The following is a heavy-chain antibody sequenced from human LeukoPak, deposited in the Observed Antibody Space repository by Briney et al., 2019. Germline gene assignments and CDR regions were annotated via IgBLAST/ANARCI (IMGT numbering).Heavy chain of an antibody. V-gene: IGHV4-59*01. CDR2: IYYSGST. D-gene: IGHD5-18*01. CDR3: ARGTGYSNPDY. Sequence: PSETLSLTCTVSGGSISSYYWSWIRQPPGEGLEWIGYIYYSGSTNYNPSLKSRVTISVDTSKNQFSLKLSSVTAADTAVYYCARGTGYSNPDYRGQGTLVTVSS. J-gene: IGHJ4*02. CDR1: GGSISSYY.